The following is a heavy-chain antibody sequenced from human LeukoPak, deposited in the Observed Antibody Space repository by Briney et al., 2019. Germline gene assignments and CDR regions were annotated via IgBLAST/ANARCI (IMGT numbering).Heavy chain of an antibody. J-gene: IGHJ6*03. CDR2: ISYDGNNK. CDR3: AKGGIPTGPYYYFYYMDV. V-gene: IGHV3-30*01. D-gene: IGHD3-10*01. Sequence: GGSLRLSCAASGFTFSRNVMHWVRQAPGGGLEWVALISYDGNNKFYADSVKGRFTISRDNSRNTLFLQMNSLRGEDAAVYSCAKGGIPTGPYYYFYYMDVWGKGTAVTVSS. CDR1: GFTFSRNV.